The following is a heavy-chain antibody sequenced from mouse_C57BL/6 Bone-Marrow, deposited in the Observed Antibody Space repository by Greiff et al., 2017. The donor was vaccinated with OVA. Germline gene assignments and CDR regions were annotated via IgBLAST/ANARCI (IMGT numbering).Heavy chain of an antibody. CDR1: GYTFTDYE. CDR3: TRYSTTVVKDD. CDR2: IDPETGGT. V-gene: IGHV1-15*01. Sequence: VQLQQSGAELVRPGASVTLSCKASGYTFTDYEMHWVKQTPVHGLEWIGAIDPETGGTAYNQKFKGKALLTADKSSSTAYMELRSLTSEDSAVYYCTRYSTTVVKDDWGQGTTLTVSS. J-gene: IGHJ2*01. D-gene: IGHD1-1*01.